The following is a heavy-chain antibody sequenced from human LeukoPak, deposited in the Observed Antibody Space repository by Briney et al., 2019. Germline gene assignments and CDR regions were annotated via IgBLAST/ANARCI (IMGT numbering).Heavy chain of an antibody. Sequence: GGSLRFSCAASRFTFSNYALSRVRQAPGKGLEWVSSLSGSTGGTYYADSVKGRFTISRDNSENILYLQMNSLGAEDTAVYYCAKGREVATITDFDYWGQGTLVTVSS. J-gene: IGHJ4*02. CDR3: AKGREVATITDFDY. V-gene: IGHV3-23*01. CDR1: RFTFSNYA. CDR2: LSGSTGGT. D-gene: IGHD5-24*01.